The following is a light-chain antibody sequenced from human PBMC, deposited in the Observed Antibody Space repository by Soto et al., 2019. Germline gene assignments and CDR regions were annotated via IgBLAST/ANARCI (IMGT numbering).Light chain of an antibody. CDR2: DAS. CDR3: QQCNGCHLT. CDR1: QSVSSL. J-gene: IGKJ4*01. Sequence: EIVLTQSPATLSLSPGERATLSCRASQSVSSLLAWYQQKPGQAPRLLIYDASNRATGIPARFSGSGSGTDFTLTISSLEPEDFAVYYCQQCNGCHLTFGGGTKVGIK. V-gene: IGKV3-11*01.